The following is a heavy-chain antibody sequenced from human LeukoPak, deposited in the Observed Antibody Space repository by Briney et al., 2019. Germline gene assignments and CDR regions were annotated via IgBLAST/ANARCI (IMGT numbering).Heavy chain of an antibody. J-gene: IGHJ6*02. CDR1: GGSISSSSYY. D-gene: IGHD6-19*01. Sequence: PSETLSLTCTVSGGSISSSSYYWGWIRQPPGKGLEWIGSIYYSGSTYYNPSLKSRVTISVDTSKNQFSLKLSSVTAADTAVYYCARHTGYSSGWYIHGDYYYGMDVWGQGTTVTVSS. V-gene: IGHV4-39*07. CDR2: IYYSGST. CDR3: ARHTGYSSGWYIHGDYYYGMDV.